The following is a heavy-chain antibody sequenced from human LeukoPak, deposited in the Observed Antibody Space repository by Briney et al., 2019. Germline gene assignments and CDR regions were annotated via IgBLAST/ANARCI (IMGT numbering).Heavy chain of an antibody. J-gene: IGHJ4*02. CDR2: ISSSGSTI. Sequence: PGGSLRLSCAASGFTSSSYGMNWVRQAPGKGLEWVSYISSSGSTIYYADSVKGRFTISRDNAKNSLYLQMNSLSAEDTAVYYCARDLYRAIDYWGQGTLVTVSS. V-gene: IGHV3-48*03. D-gene: IGHD2/OR15-2a*01. CDR1: GFTSSSYG. CDR3: ARDLYRAIDY.